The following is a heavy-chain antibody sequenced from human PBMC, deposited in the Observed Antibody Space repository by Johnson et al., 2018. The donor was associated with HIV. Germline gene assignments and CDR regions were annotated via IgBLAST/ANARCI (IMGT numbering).Heavy chain of an antibody. CDR1: GFTFSSYA. V-gene: IGHV3-64*01. Sequence: VQLVESGGGLVQPGGSPRLSCAASGFTFSSYAMHWVRQAPGKGLEYVSAISSNGGSTYYANSVKGRFTISRDNSKNTLYLQMGSLRAEDMAVYYCARDRALRGYYDSSGYTWADAFDIWGQGTMVTVSS. CDR2: ISSNGGST. CDR3: ARDRALRGYYDSSGYTWADAFDI. J-gene: IGHJ3*02. D-gene: IGHD3-22*01.